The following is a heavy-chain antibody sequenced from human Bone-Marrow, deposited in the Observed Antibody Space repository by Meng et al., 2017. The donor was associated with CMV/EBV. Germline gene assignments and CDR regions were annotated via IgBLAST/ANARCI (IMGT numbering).Heavy chain of an antibody. CDR3: AISLGNPGVAY. J-gene: IGHJ4*02. CDR1: GFTFSSYG. CDR2: IRYDGSNK. Sequence: GESLKISCAASGFTFSSYGMHWVRQAPGKGLEWVAFIRYDGSNKYYADSVKGRFTISRDNAKNSLYLQMNSLRVEDTAVYYCAISLGNPGVAYWGQGPRVTGSS. V-gene: IGHV3-30*02. D-gene: IGHD3-16*01.